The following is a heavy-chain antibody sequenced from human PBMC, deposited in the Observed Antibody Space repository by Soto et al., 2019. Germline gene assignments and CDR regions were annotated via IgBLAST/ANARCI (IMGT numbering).Heavy chain of an antibody. CDR2: IYSGGST. J-gene: IGHJ6*02. D-gene: IGHD1-1*01. V-gene: IGHV3-66*01. CDR1: GFTVSSNY. CDR3: ASSTHYYYYGMDV. Sequence: GGSLRLSCAASGFTVSSNYMSWVRQAPGKGLEWVSVIYSGGSTYYADSVKGRFTISRDNSKNTLYLQMNSLRAEDTAVYYCASSTHYYYYGMDVWGQGTTVTVSS.